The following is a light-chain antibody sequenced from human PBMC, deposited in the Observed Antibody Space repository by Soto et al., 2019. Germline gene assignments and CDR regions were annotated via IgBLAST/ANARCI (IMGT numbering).Light chain of an antibody. V-gene: IGLV2-14*01. CDR3: SSLTTSFTYV. CDR1: SSDVGAYNY. J-gene: IGLJ1*01. Sequence: QSAPTQPASVSGSPGQSVAISCTGTSSDVGAYNYISWYQQHPGKAPKLLLSEVSNRPSGVSDRFSGSKSGNTASLTISGLQAEDEADYYCSSLTTSFTYVFGTGTKAPS. CDR2: EVS.